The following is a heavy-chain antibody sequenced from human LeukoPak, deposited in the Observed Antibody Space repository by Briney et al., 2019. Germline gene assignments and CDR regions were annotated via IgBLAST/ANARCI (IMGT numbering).Heavy chain of an antibody. D-gene: IGHD6-6*01. CDR3: AQSIEAVNWFDP. J-gene: IGHJ5*02. CDR2: INPNSRGT. V-gene: IGHV1-2*02. Sequence: SSVTVSLTSSGYTFTIYYIHWERHAPGQGPEWMGWINPNSRGTNCAQKFRGRVTMTRDTSISTAYMELSRLRSDDTAVYYCAQSIEAVNWFDPWGQGTLVTVSS. CDR1: GYTFTIYY.